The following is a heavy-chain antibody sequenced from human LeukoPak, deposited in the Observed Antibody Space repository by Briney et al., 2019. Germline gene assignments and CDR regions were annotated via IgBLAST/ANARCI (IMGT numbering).Heavy chain of an antibody. CDR1: GFTFNNYA. CDR2: ISGGGVST. V-gene: IGHV3-23*01. CDR3: ANVGSSPVW. D-gene: IGHD2-15*01. J-gene: IGHJ4*02. Sequence: GGSLRLSCAASGFTFNNYAMSWVRQAPGKGLEWVSAISGGGVSTYYADSVKGRFSVSRDNSKNTLYLQMNSLRAEDTAVYYCANVGSSPVWWGQGTLVTVSS.